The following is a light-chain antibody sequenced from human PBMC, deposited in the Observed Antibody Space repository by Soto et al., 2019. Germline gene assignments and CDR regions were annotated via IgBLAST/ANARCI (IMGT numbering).Light chain of an antibody. CDR1: HSVSTA. CDR2: GAS. Sequence: EIVMTQSPATQSVSPGERAILSCRASHSVSTALAWYQQKPGQAPRLLIYGASTRATGVPARFSGSGSGTVFTLTISRLQAEDFAVYCCQQYNDRWTFGQGTTVEIK. J-gene: IGKJ1*01. CDR3: QQYNDRWT. V-gene: IGKV3-15*01.